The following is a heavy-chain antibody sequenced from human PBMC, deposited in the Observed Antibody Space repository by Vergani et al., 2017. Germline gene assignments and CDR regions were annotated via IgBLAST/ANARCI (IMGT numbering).Heavy chain of an antibody. J-gene: IGHJ6*03. CDR2: IYYRGST. D-gene: IGHD5-18*01. Sequence: QVQLQESGPGLVKPSETLSLTCTDAGGSISSYYWSWIRQPPGKGLEWVGEIYYRGSTNYNPSRKSRVTISVDTSKNQFSLKLSSVTAADTAVYYCARVHGDTAMVYYYYYMDVWGKGTTVTVSS. V-gene: IGHV4-59*01. CDR1: GGSISSYY. CDR3: ARVHGDTAMVYYYYYMDV.